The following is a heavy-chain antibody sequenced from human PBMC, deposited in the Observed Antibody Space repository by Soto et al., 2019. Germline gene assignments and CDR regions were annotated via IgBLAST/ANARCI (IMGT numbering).Heavy chain of an antibody. CDR2: INAGNGNT. CDR3: ARDKEKDISIDP. D-gene: IGHD3-9*01. V-gene: IGHV1-3*01. CDR1: GYTFTSYA. Sequence: ASVKVSCKASGYTFTSYAMHWVRQAPGQRLEWMGWINAGNGNTKYSQKFQGRVTITRDTSASTAYMELSSLRSEDTAVYYCARDKEKDISIDPWGQGTLVTVSS. J-gene: IGHJ5*02.